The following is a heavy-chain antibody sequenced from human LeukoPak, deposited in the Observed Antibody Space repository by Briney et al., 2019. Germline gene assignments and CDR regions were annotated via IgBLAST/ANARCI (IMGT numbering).Heavy chain of an antibody. CDR1: GGSIGTYY. Sequence: KTSETLSLTCTVSGGSIGTYYWSWIRQPAGKGLEWIGRFDTSGSTNYNPSLKNRVTVSVDTSKNQFSLRLSSVTAADTAVYYCARESAVGIAAAGTRGMLDIWGQGTMVTVSS. D-gene: IGHD6-13*01. J-gene: IGHJ3*02. CDR2: FDTSGST. V-gene: IGHV4-4*07. CDR3: ARESAVGIAAAGTRGMLDI.